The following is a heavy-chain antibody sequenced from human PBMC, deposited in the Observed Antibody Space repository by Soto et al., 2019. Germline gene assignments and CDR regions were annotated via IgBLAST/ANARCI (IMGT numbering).Heavy chain of an antibody. Sequence: SETLSLTCTVSGGSISSYYWSWIRQPPGKGLEWIGYIYYSGSTNYNPFLKSRVTISVDTSKNQFSLKLSSVTAADTAVYYCARARAIAAAGPYYFDYWGQGTLVTVSS. CDR2: IYYSGST. J-gene: IGHJ4*02. CDR3: ARARAIAAAGPYYFDY. V-gene: IGHV4-59*01. D-gene: IGHD6-13*01. CDR1: GGSISSYY.